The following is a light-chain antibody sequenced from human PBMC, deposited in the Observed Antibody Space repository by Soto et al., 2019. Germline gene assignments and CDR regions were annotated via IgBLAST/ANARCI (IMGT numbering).Light chain of an antibody. J-gene: IGKJ4*01. CDR1: QSVSSSY. CDR3: QQYGSSPLT. V-gene: IGKV3-20*01. CDR2: GAS. Sequence: DIEMTQSPSTLSSSPGERATLSCRASQSVSSSYLAWYQQKPGQAPKLLIYGASSRATGIPDRFSGSGSGTDFTLTISRLEPEDFAVYYCQQYGSSPLTFGGGTKVEIK.